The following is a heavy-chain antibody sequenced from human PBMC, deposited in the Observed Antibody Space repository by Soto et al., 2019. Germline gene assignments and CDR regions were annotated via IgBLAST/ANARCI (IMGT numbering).Heavy chain of an antibody. CDR1: GGSISSYY. CDR2: IYTSGST. V-gene: IGHV4-4*07. Sequence: SETLSLTCTVSGGSISSYYWSWIRQPAGKGLEWIGRIYTSGSTNYNPSLKSRVTMSVDTSKNQFSLKLSSVTAADTAVYYCASQYCSGGSCYPPRAIYYYYYGMDVWGQGTTVTVSS. D-gene: IGHD2-15*01. J-gene: IGHJ6*02. CDR3: ASQYCSGGSCYPPRAIYYYYYGMDV.